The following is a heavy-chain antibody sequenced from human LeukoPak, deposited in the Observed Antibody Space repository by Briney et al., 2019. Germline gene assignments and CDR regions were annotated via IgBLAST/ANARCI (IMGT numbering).Heavy chain of an antibody. CDR3: ARSPDSSGYYPALYYFDY. J-gene: IGHJ4*02. CDR2: IIPIFGTA. CDR1: GGTFSSYA. D-gene: IGHD3-22*01. Sequence: SVKVSCEASGGTFSSYAISWVRQAPGQGLEWMGGIIPIFGTANYAQKFQGRVTITADESTSTAYMELSSLRSEDTAVYYCARSPDSSGYYPALYYFDYWGQGTLVTVSS. V-gene: IGHV1-69*01.